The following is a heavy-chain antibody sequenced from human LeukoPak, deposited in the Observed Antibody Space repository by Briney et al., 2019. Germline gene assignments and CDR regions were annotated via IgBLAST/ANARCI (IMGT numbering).Heavy chain of an antibody. V-gene: IGHV4-4*02. CDR2: IYHSGST. J-gene: IGHJ5*02. CDR1: GVSISSSNW. CDR3: SRLPDP. Sequence: SETLSLTCAVSGVSISSSNWWHWVRQPPGKGLEWIGEIYHSGSTNYNPSLKSRVTISLDKSENQFSLKLSSVTATDTAVYYCSRLPDPWGQGTLVTVSS.